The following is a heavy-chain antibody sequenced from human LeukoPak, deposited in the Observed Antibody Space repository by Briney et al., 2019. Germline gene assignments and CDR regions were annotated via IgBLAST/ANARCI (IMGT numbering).Heavy chain of an antibody. Sequence: PGGSLRLSCAASGFTFSSYDMHWVRQAPGKGLEWVPAIGTAGDTYYPGSVKGRFTISRENAKNSLYLQMNSLRAGDTAVYYCARAVAGTDWFDPWGQGTLVTVSS. CDR2: IGTAGDT. D-gene: IGHD6-19*01. V-gene: IGHV3-13*01. CDR1: GFTFSSYD. J-gene: IGHJ5*02. CDR3: ARAVAGTDWFDP.